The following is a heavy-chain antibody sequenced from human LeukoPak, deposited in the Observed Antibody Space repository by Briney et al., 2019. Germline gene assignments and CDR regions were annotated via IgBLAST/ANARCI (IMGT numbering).Heavy chain of an antibody. V-gene: IGHV3-30-3*01. J-gene: IGHJ3*02. CDR1: GFTFSSYA. CDR2: ISYDGSNK. D-gene: IGHD3-22*01. CDR3: ARMYYYDSSGYLDAFDI. Sequence: PGGSLRLSCAASGFTFSSYAMHWVRQAPGKGLEWVAVISYDGSNKYYAGSVKGRFTISRDNSKNTLYLQMNSLRAEDTAVYYCARMYYYDSSGYLDAFDIWGQGTMVTVSS.